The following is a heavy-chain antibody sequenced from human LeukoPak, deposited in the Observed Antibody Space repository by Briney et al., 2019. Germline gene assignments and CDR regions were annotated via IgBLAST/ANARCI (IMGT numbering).Heavy chain of an antibody. J-gene: IGHJ4*02. CDR3: AKDLYSSGYYPLGY. Sequence: GGSLRLSCAASGFTFSSYGMHWVREAPGKGLERVAVISYDGSNKYYADSVKGRFTISRDNSKNTLYLQMNSLRAEDTAVYYCAKDLYSSGYYPLGYWGQGTLVTVSS. CDR1: GFTFSSYG. D-gene: IGHD3-22*01. V-gene: IGHV3-30*18. CDR2: ISYDGSNK.